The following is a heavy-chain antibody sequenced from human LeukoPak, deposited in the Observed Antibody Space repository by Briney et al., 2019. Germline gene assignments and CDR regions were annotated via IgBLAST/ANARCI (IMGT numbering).Heavy chain of an antibody. V-gene: IGHV4-61*02. CDR1: GDSISSGSYY. Sequence: SETLSLTCTVSGDSISSGSYYWSWIRQPAGKGVEWIGRIYSNGDTKFNPSLKSRVTISLDTSKNQFSLKLSSATAADTAVYYCASRHSKQQPYYYYMDIWGKGTTVTVSS. D-gene: IGHD6-13*01. CDR3: ASRHSKQQPYYYYMDI. J-gene: IGHJ6*03. CDR2: IYSNGDT.